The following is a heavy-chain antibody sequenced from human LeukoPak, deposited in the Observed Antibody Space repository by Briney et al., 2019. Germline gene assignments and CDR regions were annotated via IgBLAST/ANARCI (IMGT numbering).Heavy chain of an antibody. CDR2: IYYSGST. D-gene: IGHD4-17*01. CDR3: AGTTVTTEEFDY. CDR1: GGSISSSSYY. Sequence: SETLSLTCTVSGGSISSSSYYWGWIRQPPGKGLEWIGSIYYSGSTYYNPSLKSRVTISVDTSKNQFSLKLSSVTAADTAVYYCAGTTVTTEEFDYWAREPWSPSPQ. V-gene: IGHV4-39*01. J-gene: IGHJ4*02.